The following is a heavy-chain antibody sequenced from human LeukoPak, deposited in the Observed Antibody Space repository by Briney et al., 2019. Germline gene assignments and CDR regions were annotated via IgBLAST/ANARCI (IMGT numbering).Heavy chain of an antibody. CDR2: INQDGSEK. J-gene: IGHJ4*02. Sequence: GGSLRLSCAVSGFRVSDYYMSWVRQAPGKGLEWVANINQDGSEKYYVDSVKGRFTISRDNAKNSLCLQMNSLRAEDTAVYYCARRGYGDYWGQGTLVTVSS. V-gene: IGHV3-7*01. CDR3: ARRGYGDY. CDR1: GFRVSDYY. D-gene: IGHD5-12*01.